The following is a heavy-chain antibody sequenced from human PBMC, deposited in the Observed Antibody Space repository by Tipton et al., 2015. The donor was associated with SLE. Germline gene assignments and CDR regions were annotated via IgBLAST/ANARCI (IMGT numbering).Heavy chain of an antibody. Sequence: TLSLTCTVSGGSIRSSSYYWSWSRQPAGKGRERIGGIYTSGSTNYNPSLKSRVTLSVDTSKNQFFLRLTSVSAADTAVYYCALVAAVGRIDYWGQGTLVTVSS. D-gene: IGHD6-13*01. CDR1: GGSIRSSSYY. V-gene: IGHV4-61*02. CDR2: IYTSGST. CDR3: ALVAAVGRIDY. J-gene: IGHJ4*02.